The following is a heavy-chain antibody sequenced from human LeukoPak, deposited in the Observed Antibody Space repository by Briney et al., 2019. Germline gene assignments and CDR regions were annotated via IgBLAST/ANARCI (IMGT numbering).Heavy chain of an antibody. D-gene: IGHD3-10*01. CDR1: GGSISSSSYY. Sequence: SETLSLTCTVSGGSISSSSYYWGWIRQPPGKGLEWIGSIYYSGSTYYNPSLKSRVTISVDTSRNQFSLKLSSVTAADTAVYYCARAYYYGSGSYYKRLNWFDPWGQGTLVTVSS. J-gene: IGHJ5*02. CDR2: IYYSGST. V-gene: IGHV4-39*07. CDR3: ARAYYYGSGSYYKRLNWFDP.